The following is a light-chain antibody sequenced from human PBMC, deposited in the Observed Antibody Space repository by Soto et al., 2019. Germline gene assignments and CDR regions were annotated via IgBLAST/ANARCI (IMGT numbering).Light chain of an antibody. Sequence: QSALTQPASVSGSPGQSITISCTGTSSDVGNYNLVSWYQQHPGKAPKFMIYEVNKRPSGVSNRFSGSKSDNTDSLTISGLQAEDEADYYCSAYTTSSTLVFGGGTKLTVL. V-gene: IGLV2-14*02. J-gene: IGLJ2*01. CDR1: SSDVGNYNL. CDR2: EVN. CDR3: SAYTTSSTLV.